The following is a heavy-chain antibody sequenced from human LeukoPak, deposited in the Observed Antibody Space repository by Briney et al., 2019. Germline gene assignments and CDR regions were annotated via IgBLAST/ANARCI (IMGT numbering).Heavy chain of an antibody. CDR1: GFTFSNNG. V-gene: IGHV3-7*04. CDR3: AWGMDV. J-gene: IGHJ6*02. Sequence: GGSLRLSCAASGFTFSNNGMHWVRQAPGKAPEWVANIRHDGREKYYVGSVKGRFIISRDNAKNSLYLQMNSLRLEDTAIYYCAWGMDVWGQGTTVTVSS. CDR2: IRHDGREK.